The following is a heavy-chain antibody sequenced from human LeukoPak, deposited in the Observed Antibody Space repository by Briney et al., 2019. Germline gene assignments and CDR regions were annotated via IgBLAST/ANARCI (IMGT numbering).Heavy chain of an antibody. CDR2: IKQDGSEK. CDR1: GFTFSSYW. Sequence: PGGSLRLSRAASGFTFSSYWMSWVRQAPGKGLEWVANIKQDGSEKYYVDSVKGRFTISRDNAKNSLYLQMNSLRAEDTAVYYCAKDHGRDYYGSGRYDYWGQGTLVTVSS. J-gene: IGHJ4*02. V-gene: IGHV3-7*03. D-gene: IGHD3-10*01. CDR3: AKDHGRDYYGSGRYDY.